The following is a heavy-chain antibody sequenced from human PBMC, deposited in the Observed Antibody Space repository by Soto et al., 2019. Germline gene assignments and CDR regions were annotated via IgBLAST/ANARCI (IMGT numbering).Heavy chain of an antibody. CDR3: ARDEGGGYCEWCFDH. J-gene: IGHJ4*02. D-gene: IGHD2-21*02. V-gene: IGHV1-18*04. CDR1: GYSFTGYG. CDR2: INGYNGNT. Sequence: QVQLVQSGAEVKKPGASVKVSCKASGYSFTGYGISWVRQAPGQGLEWMGWINGYNGNTNYAQKVQGRVTMTKDAATTSAYRELRSLISDDTAVYFCARDEGGGYCEWCFDHWGQGTLVTVSS.